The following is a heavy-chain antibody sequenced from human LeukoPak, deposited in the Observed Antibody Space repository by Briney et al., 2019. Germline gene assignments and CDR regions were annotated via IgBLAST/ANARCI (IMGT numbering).Heavy chain of an antibody. Sequence: SETLSLTCAVYGGSFSGYYWSWVRQPPGKGLEWSGDIYYSGSTYYNPSLKSRVTISVDTSKNQFSLKLSSVTAAATAVYYCARDYYGMDVWGQPTSATAPS. CDR3: ARDYYGMDV. J-gene: IGHJ6*01. V-gene: IGHV4-34*09. CDR2: IYYSGST. CDR1: GGSFSGYY.